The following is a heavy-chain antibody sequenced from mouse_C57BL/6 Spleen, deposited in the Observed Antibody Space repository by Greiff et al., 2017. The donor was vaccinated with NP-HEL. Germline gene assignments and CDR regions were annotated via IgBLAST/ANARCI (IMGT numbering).Heavy chain of an antibody. V-gene: IGHV1-52*01. D-gene: IGHD1-1*01. J-gene: IGHJ3*01. CDR2: IDPSDSET. Sequence: VQLQQPGAELVRPGSSVKLSCKASGYTFTSYWMHWVQQRPIQGLEWIGNIDPSDSETHYNQKFKDKVTLTVDKSSSTAYMQLSSLTSEDSAVYYCARSKEDYGSSSWFAYWGQGTLVTVSA. CDR3: ARSKEDYGSSSWFAY. CDR1: GYTFTSYW.